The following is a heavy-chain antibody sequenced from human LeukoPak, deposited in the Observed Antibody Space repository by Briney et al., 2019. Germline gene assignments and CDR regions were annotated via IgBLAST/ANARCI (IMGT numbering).Heavy chain of an antibody. CDR2: IYYSGST. CDR3: ARGGRQWLPTNWFDP. J-gene: IGHJ5*02. D-gene: IGHD6-19*01. V-gene: IGHV4-59*12. CDR1: GGSISSYY. Sequence: SETLSLTCTVSGGSISSYYWSWIRQPPGKGLEWIGYIYYSGSTNYNPSLKSRVTISVDTSKNQFSLKLSSVTAADTAVYYCARGGRQWLPTNWFDPWGQGTLVTVSS.